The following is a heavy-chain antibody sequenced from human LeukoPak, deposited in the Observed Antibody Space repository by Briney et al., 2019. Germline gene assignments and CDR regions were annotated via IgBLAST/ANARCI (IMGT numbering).Heavy chain of an antibody. J-gene: IGHJ5*02. D-gene: IGHD1-14*01. CDR3: ARDPRSNNHYYHVNWFDP. V-gene: IGHV1-46*01. CDR2: INPSGGST. Sequence: ASVKVSCKASGYTFTSYYMHWVRQAPGQGLEWMGIINPSGGSTSYAQKFQGRVTMTRDTSTSTVYMELSSLRSEDTAVYYCARDPRSNNHYYHVNWFDPWGQGTLVTVSS. CDR1: GYTFTSYY.